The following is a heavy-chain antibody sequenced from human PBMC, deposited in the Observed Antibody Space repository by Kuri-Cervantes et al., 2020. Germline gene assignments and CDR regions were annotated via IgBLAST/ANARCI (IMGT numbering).Heavy chain of an antibody. CDR3: ARHFDPEQWLASNWFDP. CDR1: GGSFSGYY. D-gene: IGHD6-19*01. CDR2: INHSGST. Sequence: SETLSLTCAVYGGSFSGYYWSWIRQPPGKGLEWIGEINHSGSTNYNPSLKSRVTISVDTSKNQFSLKLSSVTAADTAVYYCARHFDPEQWLASNWFDPWGQGTLVTVSS. V-gene: IGHV4-34*01. J-gene: IGHJ5*02.